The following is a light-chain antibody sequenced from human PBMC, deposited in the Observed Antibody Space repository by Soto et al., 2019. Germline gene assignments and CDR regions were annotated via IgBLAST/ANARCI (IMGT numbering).Light chain of an antibody. CDR2: KAS. V-gene: IGKV1-5*03. Sequence: DIQMTQSPSTLSASVGDRVTITCRASQSISSWLAWYQQKPVKAPNLLIYKASSLESGVPSRFSGSGSGTEFTLTISSLQPDDFATYYCQQYNSYPTFGGGTKVEIK. CDR1: QSISSW. CDR3: QQYNSYPT. J-gene: IGKJ4*01.